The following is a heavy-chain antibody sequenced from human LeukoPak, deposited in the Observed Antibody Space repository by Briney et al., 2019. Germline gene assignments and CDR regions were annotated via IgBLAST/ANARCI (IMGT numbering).Heavy chain of an antibody. CDR2: INPNSGGT. CDR1: GYTFTGYY. CDR3: ARGFYYDSSGYYSAFDY. V-gene: IGHV1-2*06. Sequence: GASVKVSCKASGYTFTGYYMHWVRQAPGQGLEWMGRINPNSGGTNYAQNFQGRVTMTRDTSISTAYMELSGLSSDDTAVYYCARGFYYDSSGYYSAFDYWGQGTPVTVSS. J-gene: IGHJ4*02. D-gene: IGHD3-22*01.